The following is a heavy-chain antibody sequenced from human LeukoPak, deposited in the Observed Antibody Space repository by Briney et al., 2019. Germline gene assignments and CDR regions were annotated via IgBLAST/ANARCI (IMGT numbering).Heavy chain of an antibody. CDR1: GYTFTGYY. CDR2: INPNSGGT. J-gene: IGHJ6*03. CDR3: AREAGYCSSTSCSLAYYMDV. Sequence: ASVKVSCTASGYTFTGYYMHWMRQAPGQGLEWMGWINPNSGGTNYAQKFQGRVTMTRDTSISTAYMELSRLRSDDTAVYYCAREAGYCSSTSCSLAYYMDVWGKGTTVTVSS. V-gene: IGHV1-2*02. D-gene: IGHD2-2*01.